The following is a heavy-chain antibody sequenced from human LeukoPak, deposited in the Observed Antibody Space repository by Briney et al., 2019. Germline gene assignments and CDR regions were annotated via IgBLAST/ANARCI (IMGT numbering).Heavy chain of an antibody. CDR1: GGSISSGSYY. V-gene: IGHV4-61*02. CDR2: IYTSGST. J-gene: IGHJ4*02. Sequence: SETLSLICTVSGGSISSGSYYWSWIRQPAGKGLEWIGRIYTSGSTNYNPSLKSRVTISVDTSKNQFSLKLSSVTAADTAVYYCARARGVVAATPDADYWGQGTLVTVSS. CDR3: ARARGVVAATPDADY. D-gene: IGHD2-15*01.